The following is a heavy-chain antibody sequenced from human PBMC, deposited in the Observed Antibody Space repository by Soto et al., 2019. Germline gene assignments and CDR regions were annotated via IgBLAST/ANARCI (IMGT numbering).Heavy chain of an antibody. CDR3: ARDGEEGFYDFWSGYLTPNFDY. V-gene: IGHV1-46*01. Sequence: ASVKVSCEASGYTFGSCYVHWVRHTTGKGLEWMGVINPSGGSTKYAQNFQGRVTMTRDTSTSTVYMELSSLRSEDTAVYYCARDGEEGFYDFWSGYLTPNFDYWGQGTLVTVSS. D-gene: IGHD3-3*01. CDR2: INPSGGST. CDR1: GYTFGSCY. J-gene: IGHJ4*02.